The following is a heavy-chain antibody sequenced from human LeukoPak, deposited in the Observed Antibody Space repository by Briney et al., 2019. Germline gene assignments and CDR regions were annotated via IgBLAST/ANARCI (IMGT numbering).Heavy chain of an antibody. Sequence: PSETLSLTCAVYGGSFSGYYWSWIRQPPGKGLEWIGEINHSGSTNYNPSLKSRVTISVDRSKNQFSLKLSSVTAADTAVYYCAGQGATIGKGAFDIWGQGTMVTVSS. CDR3: AGQGATIGKGAFDI. CDR2: INHSGST. D-gene: IGHD5-12*01. CDR1: GGSFSGYY. J-gene: IGHJ3*02. V-gene: IGHV4-34*01.